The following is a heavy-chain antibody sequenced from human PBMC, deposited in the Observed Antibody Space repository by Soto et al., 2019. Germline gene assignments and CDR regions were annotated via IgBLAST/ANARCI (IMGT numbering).Heavy chain of an antibody. CDR1: GFTFNYYW. Sequence: EVQLVESEGGLVQRGGSLRLSCAASGFTFNYYWMHCVRQAPGQGLVWVAHIQNDGSRTTYADSVKGRFTISRDNAKNTMYLQMNSLRAEDTAVYYCARGDLGGFDLWGQGTTVTVSS. D-gene: IGHD2-21*02. V-gene: IGHV3-74*01. CDR3: ARGDLGGFDL. J-gene: IGHJ3*01. CDR2: IQNDGSRT.